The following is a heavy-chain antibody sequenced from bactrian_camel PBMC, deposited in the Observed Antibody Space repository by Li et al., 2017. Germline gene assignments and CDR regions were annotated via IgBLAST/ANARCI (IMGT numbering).Heavy chain of an antibody. CDR1: DRLHDDF. D-gene: IGHD2*01. Sequence: HVQLVESGGGSVQAGGSLRLTCTTADRLHDDFCWGWFRQAPGKERELVSACSSDGSTRYADSVKGRFTISQDNAKNTVYLQMNSLKAEDTAMYYCVVVPFAKCGGWEHTSPAFGYWGQGTQVTVSS. J-gene: IGHJ6*01. CDR2: CSSDGST. CDR3: VVVPFAKCGGWEHTSPAFGY. V-gene: IGHV3S53*01.